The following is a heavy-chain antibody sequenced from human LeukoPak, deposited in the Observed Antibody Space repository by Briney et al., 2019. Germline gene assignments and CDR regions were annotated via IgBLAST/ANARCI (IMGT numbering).Heavy chain of an antibody. J-gene: IGHJ6*02. CDR3: ARGMSGYYGMDV. V-gene: IGHV3-74*01. CDR2: IKSDGSN. CDR1: GFTFSSYW. Sequence: PGGSLRLSCAASGFTFSSYWMYWVRQAPGKGLVWVSRIKSDGSNYYADSVKGRFTIFRDNAKNTLYLQMNSLRAEDTAVYYCARGMSGYYGMDVWGQGTTVTVSS.